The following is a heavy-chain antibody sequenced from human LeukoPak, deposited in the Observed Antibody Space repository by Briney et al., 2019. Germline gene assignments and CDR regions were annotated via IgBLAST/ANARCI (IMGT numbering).Heavy chain of an antibody. J-gene: IGHJ6*03. D-gene: IGHD3-3*01. CDR1: GGSISSSSYY. CDR3: ARGDDFWSGPSGSRGYYYMDV. CDR2: IYYSGST. V-gene: IGHV4-39*07. Sequence: PSETLSLTCTVSGGSISSSSYYWGWIRQPPGKGLEWIGSIYYSGSTYYNPSLKSRVTISVDTSKNQFSLKLSSVTAADTAVYYCARGDDFWSGPSGSRGYYYMDVWGKGTTVTVSS.